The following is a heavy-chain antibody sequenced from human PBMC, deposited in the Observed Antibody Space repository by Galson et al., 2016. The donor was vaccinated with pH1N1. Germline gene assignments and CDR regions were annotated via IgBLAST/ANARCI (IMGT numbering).Heavy chain of an antibody. CDR1: GYSFSSYW. CDR3: ARHSGDGNRYGSECYCDY. J-gene: IGHJ4*02. D-gene: IGHD5-18*01. CDR2: IFPGDSDT. Sequence: QSGAEVKKPGESLKISCKGSGYSFSSYWIGWVRQMPGKGLEWMGIIFPGDSDTRYSPSFQCQVTISADKSITTAYLQWSSLKASDTAMYYCARHSGDGNRYGSECYCDYWGQGTLVTVSS. V-gene: IGHV5-51*01.